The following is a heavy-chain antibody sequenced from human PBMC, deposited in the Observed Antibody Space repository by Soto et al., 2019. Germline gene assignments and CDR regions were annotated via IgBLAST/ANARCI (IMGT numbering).Heavy chain of an antibody. V-gene: IGHV1-2*02. D-gene: IGHD6-6*01. CDR1: PYGFTVCY. CDR3: ARDLVAARPNICHY. J-gene: IGHJ4*02. Sequence: ASVMCSCRASPYGFTVCYMHCVRPAPGQGLEWMGWINPNSGGTNYAQKFQGRVTMTRDTSISTAYMEPSRLRSDDTAVYYCARDLVAARPNICHYWGQGTLVTVSS. CDR2: INPNSGGT.